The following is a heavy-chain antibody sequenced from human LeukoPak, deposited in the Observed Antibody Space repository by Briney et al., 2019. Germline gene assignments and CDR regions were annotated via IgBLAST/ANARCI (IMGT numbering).Heavy chain of an antibody. V-gene: IGHV3-21*01. CDR1: GFTFSSYG. Sequence: GGSLRLSCTASGFTFSSYGMNWVRQAPGKGLEWVSSITSSSTYTFYADSVKGRFTISRDNAKNSLYLQMNSLRDEDTAIYYCARDPYNGNYGDFYYYYMDVWGKGTTVTISS. D-gene: IGHD1-26*01. CDR3: ARDPYNGNYGDFYYYYMDV. CDR2: ITSSSTYT. J-gene: IGHJ6*03.